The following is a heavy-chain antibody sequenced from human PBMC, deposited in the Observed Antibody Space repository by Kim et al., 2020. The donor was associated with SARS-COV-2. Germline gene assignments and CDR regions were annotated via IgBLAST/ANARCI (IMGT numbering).Heavy chain of an antibody. Sequence: GGSLRLSCTASGFTFGDYAMSWFRQAPGKGLGWVGFIRSKAYGGTTEYAASVKGRFTISRDDSKSIAYLQMNSLKTEDTAVYYCTRDLRPYDILTGYYSYWGEGTLVTVSS. V-gene: IGHV3-49*03. CDR2: IRSKAYGGTT. D-gene: IGHD3-9*01. CDR3: TRDLRPYDILTGYYSY. CDR1: GFTFGDYA. J-gene: IGHJ4*02.